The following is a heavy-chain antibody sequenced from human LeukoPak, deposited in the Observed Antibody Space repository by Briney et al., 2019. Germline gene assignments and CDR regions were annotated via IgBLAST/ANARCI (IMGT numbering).Heavy chain of an antibody. D-gene: IGHD3-10*02. Sequence: GGSLRLSCAASGFAFSTYWMDWVRQAPGKGLEWVGNINQDGSVKHYVDSVRGRFTISRDNARNSVYLQMSALRVEDTAVYYCTRDFVLWGQGSLVTASS. V-gene: IGHV3-7*01. CDR3: TRDFVL. CDR2: INQDGSVK. J-gene: IGHJ4*02. CDR1: GFAFSTYW.